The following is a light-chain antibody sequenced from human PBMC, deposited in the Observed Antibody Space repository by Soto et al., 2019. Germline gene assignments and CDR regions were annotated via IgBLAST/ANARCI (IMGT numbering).Light chain of an antibody. CDR1: SGHSSYA. J-gene: IGLJ2*01. CDR2: LNSDGSH. V-gene: IGLV4-69*01. CDR3: QTWGTDIHVV. Sequence: VLTQSPSASASLGASVKLTCTLSSGHSSYAIAWHQQQPEKGPRYLMKLNSDGSHSKGDGIPDRFSGSSSGAERYLTISSLQSDDEADYYCQTWGTDIHVVFGGGTKLTVL.